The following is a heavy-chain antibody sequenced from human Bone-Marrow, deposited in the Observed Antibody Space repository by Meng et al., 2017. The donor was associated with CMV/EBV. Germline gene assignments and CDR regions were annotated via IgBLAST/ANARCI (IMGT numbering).Heavy chain of an antibody. CDR2: INPNSGGT. J-gene: IGHJ4*02. D-gene: IGHD5-18*01. Sequence: ASVKVSCKASGYTFTGYYMHWVRQAPGQGLEWMGWINPNSGGTNYAQKFQGRVTMTRDTSISTAYMELSRLRSDDTAVYYCARDRLRLDSYGYGRYYAYWGQGKLV. V-gene: IGHV1-2*02. CDR3: ARDRLRLDSYGYGRYYAY. CDR1: GYTFTGYY.